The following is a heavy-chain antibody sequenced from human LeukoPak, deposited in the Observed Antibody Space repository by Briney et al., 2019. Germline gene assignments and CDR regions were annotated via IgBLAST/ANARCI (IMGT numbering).Heavy chain of an antibody. Sequence: ASVKVSCKVSGYTLTELSMHWVRQAPGKGLEWTGGFDPEDGETIYAQKFQGRVTMTEDTSTDTAYMELSSLRSEDTAVYYCAGGYSGYDYFDYWGQGTLVTVSS. CDR2: FDPEDGET. V-gene: IGHV1-24*01. CDR1: GYTLTELS. D-gene: IGHD5-12*01. CDR3: AGGYSGYDYFDY. J-gene: IGHJ4*02.